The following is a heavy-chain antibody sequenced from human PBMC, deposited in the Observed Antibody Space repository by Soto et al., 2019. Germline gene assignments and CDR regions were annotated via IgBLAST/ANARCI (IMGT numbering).Heavy chain of an antibody. Sequence: ASVKVSCTASGYTFTGYYMHWVRQAPGQGLEWMGWINPNSGGTNYAQKFQGWVTMTRDTSISTAYMELSRLRSDDTAVYYCARLDCSGGSCYFDYWGQGTLVTVSS. D-gene: IGHD2-15*01. CDR2: INPNSGGT. CDR3: ARLDCSGGSCYFDY. V-gene: IGHV1-2*04. J-gene: IGHJ4*02. CDR1: GYTFTGYY.